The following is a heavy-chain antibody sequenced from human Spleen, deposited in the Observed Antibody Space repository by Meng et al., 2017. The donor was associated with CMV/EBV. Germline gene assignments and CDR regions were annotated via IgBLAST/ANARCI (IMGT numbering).Heavy chain of an antibody. D-gene: IGHD3-22*01. V-gene: IGHV6-1*01. Sequence: SQTLSLTCATSGDSVSSNSAAWNWIRQSPSRGLEWLGRTYYRSKWYDDYAMAVKSRITINPDTSKNQFSLQLNSVTPEDTAVYYCARDYYDSGAYYYTEEYYHGLDVWGQGTTVTVSS. CDR3: ARDYYDSGAYYYTEEYYHGLDV. J-gene: IGHJ6*02. CDR1: GDSVSSNSAA. CDR2: TYYRSKWYD.